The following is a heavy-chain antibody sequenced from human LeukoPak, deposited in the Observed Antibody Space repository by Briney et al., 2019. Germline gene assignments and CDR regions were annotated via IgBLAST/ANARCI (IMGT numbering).Heavy chain of an antibody. V-gene: IGHV3-23*01. D-gene: IGHD2-15*01. J-gene: IGHJ4*02. CDR1: GFTFSNHA. Sequence: GGSLRLSCAASGFTFSNHAMNWGRQAPGKGLERVSIISGSGTVTYYADSVKGRFTISRDNSRNTLYLQMNSLRAEDTALYYCAKTSVGEGRIIGSGYFDNWGQGTLVTVSS. CDR3: AKTSVGEGRIIGSGYFDN. CDR2: ISGSGTVT.